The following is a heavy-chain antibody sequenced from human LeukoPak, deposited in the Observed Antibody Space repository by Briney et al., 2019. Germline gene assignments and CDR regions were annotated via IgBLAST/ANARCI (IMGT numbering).Heavy chain of an antibody. V-gene: IGHV1-18*01. D-gene: IGHD3-3*01. J-gene: IGHJ4*02. CDR2: ISAYNGNT. CDR1: GYTFTSYG. Sequence: GASVKVSCKASGYTFTSYGISWVRQAPGQGLEWMGWISAYNGNTNYAQKLQGRVTMTTDTSTSTAYMELRSLRSDDTAVYYCARDRSMGDFWSGYLFDYWGQGTLVTVSS. CDR3: ARDRSMGDFWSGYLFDY.